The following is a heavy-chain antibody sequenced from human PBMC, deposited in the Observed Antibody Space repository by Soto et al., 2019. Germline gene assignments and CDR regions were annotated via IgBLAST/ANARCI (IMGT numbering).Heavy chain of an antibody. Sequence: QVQLVESGGGVVQPGRSLRLSCAASGFTFSSYAMHWVRQAPGKGLEWVAVISSDGGNKYYADSVKGRFTISRDDSKNTLYLQMNSLRAEDTAVYYCASGHTDAVFGHPYPLGVWGQGTLVTVSS. CDR2: ISSDGGNK. CDR3: ASGHTDAVFGHPYPLGV. V-gene: IGHV3-30-3*01. CDR1: GFTFSSYA. D-gene: IGHD1-20*01. J-gene: IGHJ4*02.